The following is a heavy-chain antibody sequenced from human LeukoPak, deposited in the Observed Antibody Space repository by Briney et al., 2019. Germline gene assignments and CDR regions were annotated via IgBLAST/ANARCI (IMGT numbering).Heavy chain of an antibody. CDR1: GFTFSSYN. Sequence: GGSLRLSCAASGFTFSSYNMNWVRQAPGKGLEWVSSISISRSYISYADSVKGRFTISRDNAKNSLFLQMNSLRAEDTALYYCARDGMSGSPYAFDIWGQGTMVTVSS. D-gene: IGHD1-26*01. CDR3: ARDGMSGSPYAFDI. CDR2: ISISRSYI. V-gene: IGHV3-21*01. J-gene: IGHJ3*02.